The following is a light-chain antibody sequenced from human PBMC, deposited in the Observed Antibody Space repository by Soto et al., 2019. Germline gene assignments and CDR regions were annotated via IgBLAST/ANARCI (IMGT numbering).Light chain of an antibody. CDR3: SSYAGSNNFDV. CDR1: SSDVGGYNY. V-gene: IGLV2-8*01. J-gene: IGLJ1*01. CDR2: EVF. Sequence: QSVLTQPPSASGSPGQSVTISCTGTSSDVGGYNYVSWYQQHPGKAPKLMIYEVFKRPSGVPDRFSGSKSGNTASLTVSGLQAEDGADYYCSSYAGSNNFDVFGTGTKLTVL.